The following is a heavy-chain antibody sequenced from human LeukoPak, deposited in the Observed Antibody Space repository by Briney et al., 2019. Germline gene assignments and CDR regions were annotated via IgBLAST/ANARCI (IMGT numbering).Heavy chain of an antibody. V-gene: IGHV4-34*01. CDR2: ISHSGST. CDR3: ARGHHDILTGYYIPFDY. CDR1: GGSFSGYY. D-gene: IGHD3-9*01. J-gene: IGHJ4*02. Sequence: PSETLSLTCAVYGGSFSGYYWSWIRQPAGKALEWIGEISHSGSTNYNPSLKSRVTISVDTSKNRFSLKLSSVTAADTAVYYCARGHHDILTGYYIPFDYWGQGTLVTVSS.